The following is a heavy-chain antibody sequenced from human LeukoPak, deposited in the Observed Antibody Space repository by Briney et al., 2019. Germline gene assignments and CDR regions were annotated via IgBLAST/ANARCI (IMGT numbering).Heavy chain of an antibody. V-gene: IGHV4-34*01. CDR1: GGSFSDYY. D-gene: IGHD6-13*01. J-gene: IGHJ5*02. CDR3: ARKEGGQLVNTRRWFDP. Sequence: SETLSLTCAVYGGSFSDYYRSWIRQSPGKGLEWIGEINHSGTTHYNPSLKSRVTISVDTSKNQFSLKLRSVTAADTAVYYCARKEGGQLVNTRRWFDPWGQGTLVTVSS. CDR2: INHSGTT.